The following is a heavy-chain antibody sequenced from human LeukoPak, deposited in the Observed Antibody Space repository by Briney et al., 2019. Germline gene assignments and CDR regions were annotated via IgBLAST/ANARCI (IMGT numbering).Heavy chain of an antibody. CDR1: GYTFTSYY. D-gene: IGHD3-10*01. V-gene: IGHV1-46*01. CDR2: INPSGGST. J-gene: IGHJ5*02. CDR3: ARQVRGGWFDP. Sequence: GASVKVSCKASGYTFTSYYMHRVRQAPGQGLEWMGIINPSGGSTSYAQKFQGRVTMTRDMSTSTVYMELSSLRSEDTAVYYCARQVRGGWFDPWGQGTLVTVSS.